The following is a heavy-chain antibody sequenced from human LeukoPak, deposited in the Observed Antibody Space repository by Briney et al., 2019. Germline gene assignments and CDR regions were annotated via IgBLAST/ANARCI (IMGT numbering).Heavy chain of an antibody. CDR1: GFTFSSYG. J-gene: IGHJ3*02. Sequence: GGSLRLSCAASGFTFSSYGMYWVRQAPGKGLEWVAFIRYDGSNKSYADSVKGRFTISRDNSKNTLFLQMNSLRAEDTAVYYCAKDLRDAFDIWGQGTMVTVSS. CDR2: IRYDGSNK. V-gene: IGHV3-30*02. CDR3: AKDLRDAFDI.